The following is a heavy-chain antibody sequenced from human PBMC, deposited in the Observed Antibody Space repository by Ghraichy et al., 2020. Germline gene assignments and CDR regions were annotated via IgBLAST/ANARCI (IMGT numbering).Heavy chain of an antibody. V-gene: IGHV3-21*01. CDR1: GFNINVYH. Sequence: GGSLRLSCAASGFNINVYHMSWFRQAPGKGLEWVSSISSDIRYIYYANSVRGRFTISRDDAKNSMDLHMSSLRPEDTAVYYCARAGSSTLILLSTGFDPWGQGTLVTVSS. CDR3: ARAGSSTLILLSTGFDP. D-gene: IGHD2-2*01. CDR2: ISSDIRYI. J-gene: IGHJ5*02.